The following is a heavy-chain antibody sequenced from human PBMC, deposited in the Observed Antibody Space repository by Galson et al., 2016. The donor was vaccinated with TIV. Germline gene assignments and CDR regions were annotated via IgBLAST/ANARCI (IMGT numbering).Heavy chain of an antibody. CDR1: GFSLSTHGMS. D-gene: IGHD3-3*01. J-gene: IGHJ4*02. V-gene: IGHV2-70*17. CDR2: IDWDDDK. Sequence: PALVKPTQTLTLTCTFSGFSLSTHGMSVGWIRQPPGKALEWLARIDWDDDKFYNSSLKTRLTISKDISRNQVVLTMTNMDPVDTATYYCARAPISIFGLATSYYFDYWGQGTLVTVSS. CDR3: ARAPISIFGLATSYYFDY.